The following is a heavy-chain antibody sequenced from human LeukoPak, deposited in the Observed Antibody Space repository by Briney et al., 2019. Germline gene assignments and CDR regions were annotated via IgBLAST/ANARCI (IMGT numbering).Heavy chain of an antibody. D-gene: IGHD7-27*01. J-gene: IGHJ4*02. CDR1: GGSISSHY. V-gene: IGHV4-59*11. Sequence: SETLSPTCTVSGGSISSHYWSWIRQPPGKGLEWIGYIYYSGSTNYNPSLKSRVTISVDTSKNQFSLKLSSVTAADTAVYYCARSTGGPGDPFDYWGQGTLVTVSS. CDR2: IYYSGST. CDR3: ARSTGGPGDPFDY.